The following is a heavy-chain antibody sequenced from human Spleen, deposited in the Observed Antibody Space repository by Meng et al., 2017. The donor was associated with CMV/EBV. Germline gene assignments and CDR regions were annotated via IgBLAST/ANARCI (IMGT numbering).Heavy chain of an antibody. V-gene: IGHV4-31*03. J-gene: IGHJ4*02. CDR3: ARTGPTGDYFDY. CDR1: GGSISSGGSY. Sequence: SVSGGSISSGGSYWSWIRQNPGKGLEWIGFIFYSGTAYYNPSLKSRVTISVDTSKNQISLKVSSVTAADTAVYYCARTGPTGDYFDYWGQGTLVTVSS. D-gene: IGHD1-7*01. CDR2: IFYSGTA.